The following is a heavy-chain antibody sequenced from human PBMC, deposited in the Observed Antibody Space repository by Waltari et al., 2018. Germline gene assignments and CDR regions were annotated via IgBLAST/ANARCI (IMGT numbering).Heavy chain of an antibody. CDR2: VDPEDGET. D-gene: IGHD2-15*01. CDR1: GGTFSSYA. Sequence: VQLVQSGAEVKKPGSSVKVSCKASGGTFSSYAISWVRQAPGQGLEWMGLVDPEDGETIYAEKFQGRVTITADTSTDTAYMELSSLRSEDTAVYYCATSLSHCSGGSCYSGWFDPWGQGTLVTVSS. V-gene: IGHV1-69-2*01. CDR3: ATSLSHCSGGSCYSGWFDP. J-gene: IGHJ5*02.